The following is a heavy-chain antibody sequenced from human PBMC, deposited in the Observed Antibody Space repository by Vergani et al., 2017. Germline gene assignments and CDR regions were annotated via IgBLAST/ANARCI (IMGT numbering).Heavy chain of an antibody. Sequence: EVQLVESGGGLVQPGGFLKLSCAASGFTFSGSAMHWVRQASGKGLEWVGRIRSKANSYATAYAASVKGRFTISRDDSKNTAYLQMNSLKTEDTAVYYCTSTRNYYYYYMDVWGKGTTVTVSS. V-gene: IGHV3-73*02. J-gene: IGHJ6*03. CDR3: TSTRNYYYYYMDV. CDR2: IRSKANSYAT. CDR1: GFTFSGSA.